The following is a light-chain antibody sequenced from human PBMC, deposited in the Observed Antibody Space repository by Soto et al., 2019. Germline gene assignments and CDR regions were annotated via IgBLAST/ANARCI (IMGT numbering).Light chain of an antibody. CDR1: QSVGDY. J-gene: IGKJ5*01. Sequence: EIVLTQSPATLSLSPGERATLSCRASQSVGDYLAWYQQKTGQAPRLLIYDASNRAAGVPYRFRGSGSGTDFTLTISSVEPEDFGVYYCQQRSDWPPITFGQGTRLEIK. CDR2: DAS. CDR3: QQRSDWPPIT. V-gene: IGKV3-11*01.